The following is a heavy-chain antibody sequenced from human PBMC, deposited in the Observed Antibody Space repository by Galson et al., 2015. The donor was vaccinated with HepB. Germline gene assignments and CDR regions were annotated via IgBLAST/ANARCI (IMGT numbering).Heavy chain of an antibody. J-gene: IGHJ5*02. D-gene: IGHD5-18*01. Sequence: SVKVSCKASGGTFSSYAISWVRQAPGQGLEWMGGIIPIFGTANYAQKFQGRVTITADESTSTAYMELSSLRSEDTAVYYCARDREQLWFFDPWGQGTLVTVSS. V-gene: IGHV1-69*13. CDR3: ARDREQLWFFDP. CDR1: GGTFSSYA. CDR2: IIPIFGTA.